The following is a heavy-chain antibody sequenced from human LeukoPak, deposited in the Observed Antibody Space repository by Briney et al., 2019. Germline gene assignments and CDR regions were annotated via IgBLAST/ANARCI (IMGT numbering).Heavy chain of an antibody. CDR2: ISNSGGST. D-gene: IGHD2-15*01. V-gene: IGHV3-23*01. CDR3: ARDVRYCSGGSCYSGDY. CDR1: GFTFSTYG. J-gene: IGHJ4*02. Sequence: GGSLRLSCAASGFTFSTYGMSWVRQAPGKGLEWVSSISNSGGSTYYAGSVKGRFTISRDNSKNTLYLQMNSLRAEDTALYYCARDVRYCSGGSCYSGDYWGQGTLVTVSS.